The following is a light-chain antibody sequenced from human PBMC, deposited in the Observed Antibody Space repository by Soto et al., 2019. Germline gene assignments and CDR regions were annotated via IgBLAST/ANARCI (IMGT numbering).Light chain of an antibody. CDR2: DAS. Sequence: EIVLTQSPATLSLSPGERATLSCRASQSFSSYLAWYQQRPGQAPRLLIYDASNRATGIPARFSGSGSGTDFTLTISTLEPADFAVYYCQQRGNWPFNFGPGTKVDIK. V-gene: IGKV3-11*01. CDR3: QQRGNWPFN. CDR1: QSFSSY. J-gene: IGKJ3*01.